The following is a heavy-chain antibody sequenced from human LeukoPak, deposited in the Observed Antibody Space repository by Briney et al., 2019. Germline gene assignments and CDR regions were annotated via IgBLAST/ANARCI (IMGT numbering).Heavy chain of an antibody. CDR1: GYTFTSYG. CDR3: ARFERWTGTVYLDF. D-gene: IGHD3/OR15-3a*01. J-gene: IGHJ4*02. Sequence: ASVNVPCKASGYTFTSYGITWVRQAPGQGLEWMGWISAYNGNTNYAQNLQGRVTMTTDTSTSTAYMELRSLRSDDTAVYYCARFERWTGTVYLDFWGQGTLVTVSS. V-gene: IGHV1-18*01. CDR2: ISAYNGNT.